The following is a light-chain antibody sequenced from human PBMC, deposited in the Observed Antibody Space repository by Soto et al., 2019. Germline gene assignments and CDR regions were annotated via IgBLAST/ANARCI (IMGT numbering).Light chain of an antibody. Sequence: QPVLTQPASVSGSPGQSITLSCTGTSSDIGDYDYVSWYQRHPGKAPKLIIYDVNNRPSGVSDRFSGSKSGNTASLTISGLQAEDEADYYCTSYSSGSTHVIFGGGTKVTVL. CDR2: DVN. V-gene: IGLV2-14*03. J-gene: IGLJ2*01. CDR3: TSYSSGSTHVI. CDR1: SSDIGDYDY.